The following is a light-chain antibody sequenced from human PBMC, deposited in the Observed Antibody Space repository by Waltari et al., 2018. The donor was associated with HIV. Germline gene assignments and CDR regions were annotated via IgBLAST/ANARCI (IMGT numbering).Light chain of an antibody. J-gene: IGLJ3*02. V-gene: IGLV4-69*01. Sequence: QLVLTQSASASASLGASVKLTCTLSRGYTSYAIAWHQQQAEKCPRDLMKVNSDGSYSRGDGIPDRFSGSSSEAERYLTISSLQSEDEADYYCQTWDTGIRVFGGGTKLTVL. CDR1: RGYTSYA. CDR2: VNSDGSY. CDR3: QTWDTGIRV.